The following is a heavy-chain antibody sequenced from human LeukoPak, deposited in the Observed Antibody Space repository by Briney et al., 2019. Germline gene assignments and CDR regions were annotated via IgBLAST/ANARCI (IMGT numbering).Heavy chain of an antibody. CDR2: ISSSSSYI. CDR1: GFTFSSYS. J-gene: IGHJ4*02. CDR3: AREGSALGYIDC. Sequence: GGSLRLSCAASGFTFSSYSMNWVRQAPGKGLEWVSSISSSSSYIYYADSVKGRFTISRDNAKNSLYLQMNSLRDEDTAVYYCAREGSALGYIDCWGQGTLVTVSS. V-gene: IGHV3-21*01. D-gene: IGHD3-16*01.